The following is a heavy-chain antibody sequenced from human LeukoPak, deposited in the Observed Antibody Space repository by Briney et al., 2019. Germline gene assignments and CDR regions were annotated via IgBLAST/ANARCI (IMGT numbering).Heavy chain of an antibody. CDR3: ARGVGSDH. CDR1: GDSISSGGYY. Sequence: TASETLSLTCTVSGDSISSGGYYWSWIRQHPGKGLEWIGYISYSGNTYHNPSLKSRAAISVDTPKNQFSLKLSSTTAADTAVYYCARGVGSDHWGQGTLVTVSS. CDR2: ISYSGNT. V-gene: IGHV4-31*03. J-gene: IGHJ4*02. D-gene: IGHD3-10*01.